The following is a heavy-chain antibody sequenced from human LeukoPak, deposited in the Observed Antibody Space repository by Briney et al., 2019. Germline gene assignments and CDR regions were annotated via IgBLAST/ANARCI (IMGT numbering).Heavy chain of an antibody. D-gene: IGHD2-2*01. CDR2: ISYDGSNK. CDR1: GFTFSSYA. Sequence: GRSLRLSCAASGFTFSSYAMHWVRQAPGKGLEWVAVISYDGSNKYYADSVKGRFTISRDNAKNTLYLQMNSLRAEDTAVYYCAREKYCSSTSCQAFDYWGQGTLVTVSS. CDR3: AREKYCSSTSCQAFDY. J-gene: IGHJ4*02. V-gene: IGHV3-30-3*01.